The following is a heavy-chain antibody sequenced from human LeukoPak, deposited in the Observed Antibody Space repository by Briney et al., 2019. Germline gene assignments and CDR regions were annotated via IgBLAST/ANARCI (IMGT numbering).Heavy chain of an antibody. D-gene: IGHD1-26*01. CDR1: GASINSYY. V-gene: IGHV4-59*01. J-gene: IGHJ4*02. CDR2: VSYSGDT. Sequence: SETLSLTCTVSGASINSYYWSWIRQPPGKGLEWIGYVSYSGDTDYNPSLKSRVTISADMSKNHFSLRLSSVTAADTAVYYCAKYGVGPTYFDNWGQGTLVTVSS. CDR3: AKYGVGPTYFDN.